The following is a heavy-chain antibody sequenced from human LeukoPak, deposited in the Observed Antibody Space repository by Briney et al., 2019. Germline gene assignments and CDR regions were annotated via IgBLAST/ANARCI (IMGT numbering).Heavy chain of an antibody. CDR1: GFTFSSYG. CDR3: AREDRITMIVVSSGSIDY. D-gene: IGHD3-22*01. V-gene: IGHV3-30*02. Sequence: PGGSLRLSCAASGFTFSSYGMHWVRQAPGKGLEWVAFIRYDGSNKYYADSVKGRFTISRDNSKNTLYLQMNSLRAEDTAVYYCAREDRITMIVVSSGSIDYWGQGTLVTVSS. J-gene: IGHJ4*02. CDR2: IRYDGSNK.